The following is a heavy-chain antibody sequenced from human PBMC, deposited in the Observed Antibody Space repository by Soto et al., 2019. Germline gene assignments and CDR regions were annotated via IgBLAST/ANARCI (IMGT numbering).Heavy chain of an antibody. Sequence: SETLSLTCTVSGGSISSYYWSWIRQPAGKGLEWIGRIYTSGSTNYNPSLKSRVTMSVDTSKNQFSLKLSSVTAADTAVYYCASETGSGYLGNWYNWFNPWGQATQVTFSS. CDR3: ASETGSGYLGNWYNWFNP. D-gene: IGHD3-22*01. CDR1: GGSISSYY. CDR2: IYTSGST. V-gene: IGHV4-4*07. J-gene: IGHJ5*02.